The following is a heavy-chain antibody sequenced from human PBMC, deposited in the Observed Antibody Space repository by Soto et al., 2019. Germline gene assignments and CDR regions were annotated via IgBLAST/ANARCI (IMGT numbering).Heavy chain of an antibody. Sequence: QVQLVESGGGVVQPGRSLRLSCAASGFTFSSYGMHWVRQAPGKGLEWVAVISNDGSNKYYADSVKGRFTISRDNSKNTLYLQMNSLRAEDSAVYYCAKDPGRGYCSGGSCYPYFDYWGQGTLVTVSS. J-gene: IGHJ4*02. V-gene: IGHV3-30*18. CDR3: AKDPGRGYCSGGSCYPYFDY. CDR1: GFTFSSYG. CDR2: ISNDGSNK. D-gene: IGHD2-15*01.